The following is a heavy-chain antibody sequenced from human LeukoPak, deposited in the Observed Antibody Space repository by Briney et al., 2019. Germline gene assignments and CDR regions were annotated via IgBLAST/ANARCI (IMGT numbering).Heavy chain of an antibody. CDR2: INHSGST. D-gene: IGHD3-22*01. CDR1: GFTFGSYG. CDR3: ARDSSGYYNY. V-gene: IGHV4-34*01. Sequence: GTLRLSCAASGFTFGSYGMSWVRQPPGKGLEWIGEINHSGSTNYNPSLKSRVTISVDTSKNQFSLKLSSVTAADTAVYYCARDSSGYYNYWGQGTLVTVSS. J-gene: IGHJ4*02.